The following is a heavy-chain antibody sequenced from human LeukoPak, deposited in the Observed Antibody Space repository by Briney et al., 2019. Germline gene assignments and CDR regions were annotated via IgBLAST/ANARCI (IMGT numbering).Heavy chain of an antibody. CDR3: ARDVASSGYYWD. CDR1: GYTFTSYA. D-gene: IGHD3-22*01. J-gene: IGHJ4*02. CDR2: INAGNGNT. Sequence: ASVKVSCKASGYTFTSYAMHWVRQAPGQRLEWMGWINAGNGNTKYSQKFQGRVTITRDTSASTAYMELSSLRSEDTAVYYCARDVASSGYYWDWGQGTLVTVSS. V-gene: IGHV1-3*01.